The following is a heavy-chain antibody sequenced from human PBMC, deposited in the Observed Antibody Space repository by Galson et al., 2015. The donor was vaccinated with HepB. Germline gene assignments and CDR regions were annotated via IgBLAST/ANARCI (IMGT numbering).Heavy chain of an antibody. Sequence: SLRLSCAVSGFTFSDHYMDWVRQAPGKGLEWVGRSRNKANSYTTQYAASVKGRFTISRDDSKNSMSLQMNSLKIEDTAMYYCARDGGGTRRFDYWGQGTLVTVSS. CDR3: ARDGGGTRRFDY. D-gene: IGHD1-1*01. J-gene: IGHJ4*02. V-gene: IGHV3-72*01. CDR2: SRNKANSYTT. CDR1: GFTFSDHY.